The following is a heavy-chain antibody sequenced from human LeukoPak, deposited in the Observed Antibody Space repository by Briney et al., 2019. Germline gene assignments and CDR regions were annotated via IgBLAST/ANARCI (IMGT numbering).Heavy chain of an antibody. Sequence: GASVKVSCKASGFTFTSSAVQWVRQARGQRLEWIGWIVVGSGNTNYAQKFQERVTITRDMSTSTAYMELSSLRSEDTAVYYCARDYCSGDGCFWNAFHIWGQGTMVTVSS. V-gene: IGHV1-58*01. CDR3: ARDYCSGDGCFWNAFHI. CDR2: IVVGSGNT. CDR1: GFTFTSSA. J-gene: IGHJ3*02. D-gene: IGHD2-15*01.